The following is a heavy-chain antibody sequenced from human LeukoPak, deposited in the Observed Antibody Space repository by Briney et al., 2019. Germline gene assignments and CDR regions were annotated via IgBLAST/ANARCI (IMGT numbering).Heavy chain of an antibody. V-gene: IGHV1-2*02. CDR1: GYTFTVYY. Sequence: GASVKVSCKASGYTFTVYYMHWVRQAPGQGLEWMGWINPNSGGTNYAQKFQGRVTMTRDTSISTAYMELSRLRSDDTAVYYCARDTRAYSNYPDYWGQGTLVTVSS. J-gene: IGHJ4*02. D-gene: IGHD4-11*01. CDR2: INPNSGGT. CDR3: ARDTRAYSNYPDY.